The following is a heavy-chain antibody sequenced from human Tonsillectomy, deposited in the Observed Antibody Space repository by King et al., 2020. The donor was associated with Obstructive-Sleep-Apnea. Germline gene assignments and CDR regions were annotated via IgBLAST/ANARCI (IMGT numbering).Heavy chain of an antibody. CDR2: IYMCGRK. CDR3: ARDNRIAAADTGYYFDY. Sequence: VQLVESGGGLVQPGGSLRLSCAASGFTVSRNYMSWVRQAPGRGVEWVSVIYMCGRKYYSGSVKDNFTIPRDSSKNTRYLQMNSLRAEDTAVYYCARDNRIAAADTGYYFDYWGQGTLVTVSS. J-gene: IGHJ4*02. D-gene: IGHD6-13*01. V-gene: IGHV3-66*01. CDR1: GFTVSRNY.